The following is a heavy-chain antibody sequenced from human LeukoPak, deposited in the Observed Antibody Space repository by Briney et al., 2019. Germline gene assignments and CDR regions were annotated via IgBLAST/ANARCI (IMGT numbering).Heavy chain of an antibody. V-gene: IGHV3-53*01. D-gene: IGHD4-11*01. J-gene: IGHJ4*02. CDR2: IYGSGIT. Sequence: AGGSLRLSCAGPGFGVTTNYLSWVRQAPGKGLEWVSIIYGSGITNYIDSVRGRFTISRDTSKNTLYLQMNSLRAEDTAVYYCTRDSTTFRFGYWGQGILVTVSS. CDR1: GFGVTTNY. CDR3: TRDSTTFRFGY.